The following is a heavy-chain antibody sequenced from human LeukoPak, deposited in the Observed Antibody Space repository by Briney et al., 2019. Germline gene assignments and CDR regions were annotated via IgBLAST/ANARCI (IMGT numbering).Heavy chain of an antibody. D-gene: IGHD1-7*01. Sequence: SETLSLTCNVSGGSISSRRFYWSWIRQPPGKGLEWIGSIDYSGSTNYNPSLKSRVTISVDTSKNQFSLKLSSVTAADTAVYYCARGRTGTRKGALHYWGQGTLVTVSS. V-gene: IGHV4-39*07. CDR1: GGSISSRRFY. J-gene: IGHJ4*02. CDR3: ARGRTGTRKGALHY. CDR2: IDYSGST.